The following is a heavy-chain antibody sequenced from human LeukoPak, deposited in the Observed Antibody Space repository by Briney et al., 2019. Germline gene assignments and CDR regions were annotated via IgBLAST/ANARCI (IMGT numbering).Heavy chain of an antibody. Sequence: PSETLSLTCTVSGGSMSSYYWNWIRQPPGKRLEWIGYIYYSGTTNYNPSLKSRVSMSVDTSKNQFSLKLSSVTAADTAVYYCARDVGEYCSSTNCYASNYWGQGTLVTVSS. CDR2: IYYSGTT. D-gene: IGHD2-2*01. V-gene: IGHV4-59*01. CDR1: GGSMSSYY. J-gene: IGHJ4*02. CDR3: ARDVGEYCSSTNCYASNY.